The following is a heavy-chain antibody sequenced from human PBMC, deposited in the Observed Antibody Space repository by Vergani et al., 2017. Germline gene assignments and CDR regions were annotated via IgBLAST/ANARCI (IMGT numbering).Heavy chain of an antibody. CDR3: GRVADFYGLGSRLLDL. CDR2: MYHSGST. D-gene: IGHD3-10*01. Sequence: QVQLQESGPGLAKPSETLSLMCSVSGGSMSGYYWSWIRQPPGKELEWIGYMYHSGSTNYNPSLETRVTISGDTSKNQFSLKLNSVTAADTAVYYCGRVADFYGLGSRLLDLWGQGILVTVSS. V-gene: IGHV4-59*01. CDR1: GGSMSGYY. J-gene: IGHJ5*02.